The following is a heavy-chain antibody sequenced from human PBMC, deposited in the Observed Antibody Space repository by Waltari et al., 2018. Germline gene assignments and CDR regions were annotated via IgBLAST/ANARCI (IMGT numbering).Heavy chain of an antibody. D-gene: IGHD5-12*01. V-gene: IGHV3-49*04. CDR3: TGEYSGYDYAPIDY. Sequence: EVQLVESGGGLVQPGRSLRLSCTASGFTFGDYAISGVRQAPGKGVERVGVSQTKPHGGTTDYAASVKGRFTISRDDSKNIAYLQMSSLKTEDTAVYYCTGEYSGYDYAPIDYWGQGTLVTVSS. CDR1: GFTFGDYA. J-gene: IGHJ4*02. CDR2: SQTKPHGGTT.